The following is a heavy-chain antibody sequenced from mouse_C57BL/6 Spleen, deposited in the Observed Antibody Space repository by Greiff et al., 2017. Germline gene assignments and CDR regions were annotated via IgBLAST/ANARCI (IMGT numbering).Heavy chain of an antibody. V-gene: IGHV5-4*01. D-gene: IGHD1-1*02. CDR1: GFTFSSYA. CDR3: ARDRDWYYWYFDV. Sequence: EVMLVESGGGLVKPGGSLKLSCAASGFTFSSYAMSWVRQTPEKRLEWVATISDGGSYTYYPDNVKGRFTISRDNAKNNLYLQMSHLKSEDTAMYYCARDRDWYYWYFDVWGTGTTVTVSS. J-gene: IGHJ1*03. CDR2: ISDGGSYT.